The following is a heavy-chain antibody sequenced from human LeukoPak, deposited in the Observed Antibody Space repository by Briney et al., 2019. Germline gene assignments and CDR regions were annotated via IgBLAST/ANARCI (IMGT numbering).Heavy chain of an antibody. V-gene: IGHV1-8*01. D-gene: IGHD2-2*01. J-gene: IGHJ6*03. CDR3: ARARRVGAPAASNYYYYMDV. Sequence: ASVKVSCKASGYTFTSYDINWVRQATGQGLEWMGWMNPNSGNTGYAQKFQGRVTMTRNTSISTAYMELSSLRSEDTAVYYCARARRVGAPAASNYYYYMDVWGKGTTVTVSS. CDR2: MNPNSGNT. CDR1: GYTFTSYD.